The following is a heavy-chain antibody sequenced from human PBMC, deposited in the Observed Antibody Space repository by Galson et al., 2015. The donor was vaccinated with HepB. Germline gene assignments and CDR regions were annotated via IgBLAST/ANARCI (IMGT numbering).Heavy chain of an antibody. V-gene: IGHV3-7*01. CDR2: IKQDGSKM. CDR3: VRDDSDSSTDAFDI. J-gene: IGHJ3*02. Sequence: SLRLSCAASGFTFTNYWMSWVRQAPGKGLEWVADIKQDGSKMYYVDSVKGRFTISRDNAKNSLFLQMNSLRVEDTAVYFWVRDDSDSSTDAFDIWGQGTTV. D-gene: IGHD1-26*01. CDR1: GFTFTNYW.